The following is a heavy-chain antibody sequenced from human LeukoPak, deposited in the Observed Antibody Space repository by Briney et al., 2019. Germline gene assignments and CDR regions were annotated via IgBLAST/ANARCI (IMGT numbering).Heavy chain of an antibody. CDR1: GFTFSRYG. CDR3: AKDRLYSGSYYIFDY. J-gene: IGHJ4*02. D-gene: IGHD1-26*01. CDR2: ISGSGGST. V-gene: IGHV3-23*01. Sequence: GGSLRLSCAASGFTFSRYGMSWVRQAPGKGLEWVSAISGSGGSTYYADSVKGRFTISRDNAKNSLYLQMNSLRSEDTAVYYCAKDRLYSGSYYIFDYWGQGTLVTVSS.